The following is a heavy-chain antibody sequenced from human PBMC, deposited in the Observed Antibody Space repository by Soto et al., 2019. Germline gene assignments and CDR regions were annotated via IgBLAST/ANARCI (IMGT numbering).Heavy chain of an antibody. CDR2: IRHDGSGQ. V-gene: IGHV3-7*01. CDR3: VRDDGTMTLVRGARIQCDY. J-gene: IGHJ4*02. D-gene: IGHD3-10*01. Sequence: EVQRVESGGALVQPGGSLRLSCAASGFTFSSYYMSWVRQAPGKGLEWVANIRHDGSGQFYVDSVQGRFTISRDNALNSLYLQMNSLRAEDRAVYYCVRDDGTMTLVRGARIQCDYWCQGTLVTVS. CDR1: GFTFSSYY.